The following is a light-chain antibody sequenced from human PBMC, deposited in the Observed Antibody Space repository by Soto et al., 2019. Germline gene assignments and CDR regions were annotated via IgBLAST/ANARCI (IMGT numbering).Light chain of an antibody. Sequence: DIQMTQSPSSLSASVGDRITITCRASQDINKYLTWFQQKPGKAPKSLISGASTLQGGVPSRFSGSGSGTDFTLTNSSLQPEDFATYYCQQYSVYPMTFAQGTRLEIK. CDR1: QDINKY. V-gene: IGKV1-16*01. CDR3: QQYSVYPMT. J-gene: IGKJ5*01. CDR2: GAS.